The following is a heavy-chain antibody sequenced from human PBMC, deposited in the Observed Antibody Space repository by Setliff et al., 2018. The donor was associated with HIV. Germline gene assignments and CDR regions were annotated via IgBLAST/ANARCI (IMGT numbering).Heavy chain of an antibody. J-gene: IGHJ3*02. CDR2: IYYSGSS. V-gene: IGHV4-31*03. CDR3: ARVLNPSDAFDI. CDR1: GGSISSGYYY. Sequence: SETLSLTCSVSGGSISSGYYYWSWIRQHPGKGLEWIGYIYYSGSSYYNPSLKSRVTISVDTSKNQFSVKLSSVTAADTAVYYCARVLNPSDAFDIWAKGQWSPSPQ.